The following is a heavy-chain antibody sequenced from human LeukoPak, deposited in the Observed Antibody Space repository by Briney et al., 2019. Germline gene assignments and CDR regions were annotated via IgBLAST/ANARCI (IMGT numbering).Heavy chain of an antibody. Sequence: SETLSLTCTVSGGSISGLYWSWIRQPPGKGLEWIGYIYYSGSTNYNPSLKSRVTISVDTSKNQFSLKLSSVTAADTAVYYCAREVRELGFDYWGQGTLVTVSS. CDR2: IYYSGST. V-gene: IGHV4-59*12. D-gene: IGHD1-26*01. J-gene: IGHJ4*02. CDR1: GGSISGLY. CDR3: AREVRELGFDY.